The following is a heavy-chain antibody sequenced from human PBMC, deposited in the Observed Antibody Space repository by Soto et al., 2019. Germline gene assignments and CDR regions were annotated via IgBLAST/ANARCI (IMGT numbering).Heavy chain of an antibody. CDR2: MNQDGSEK. V-gene: IGHV3-7*04. D-gene: IGHD6-19*01. Sequence: EVQLVESGGDLVQHGGSLRLSCAASGFTFSNFWMSWVRQTPGRGLEWVANMNQDGSEKYYLDSVRGRFTISRDNAKNSLSLQITSLRAEDTAVYYCAKDASGWSVTWGQGTPVIVSS. CDR1: GFTFSNFW. J-gene: IGHJ5*02. CDR3: AKDASGWSVT.